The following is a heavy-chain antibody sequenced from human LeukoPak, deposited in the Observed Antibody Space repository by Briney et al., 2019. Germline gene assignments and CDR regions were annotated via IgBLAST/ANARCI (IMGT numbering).Heavy chain of an antibody. Sequence: GGSLRLSCAASGFTFSSYGMHWVRQAPGKGLEWVAFIRYDGSNKYYADSVKGRFTISRDNSKNTLYLQMNSLRAEDTAVYYCAKDKEATSGTFDYWGQGTLVTVSS. CDR1: GFTFSSYG. V-gene: IGHV3-30*02. CDR2: IRYDGSNK. CDR3: AKDKEATSGTFDY. J-gene: IGHJ4*02. D-gene: IGHD3-10*01.